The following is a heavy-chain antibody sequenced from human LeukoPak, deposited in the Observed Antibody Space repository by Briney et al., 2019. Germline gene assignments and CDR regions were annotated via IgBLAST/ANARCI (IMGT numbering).Heavy chain of an antibody. CDR3: AKDGASRSDYHWFDS. CDR2: IDDSGGST. V-gene: IGHV3-23*01. J-gene: IGHJ5*01. CDR1: GFTFRSYA. D-gene: IGHD4-17*01. Sequence: PGGSLRLSCEASGFTFRSYAMTWVRQAPGKGLEWVSTIDDSGGSTYHADSVKGRFTISRDNSRDALHLQMNSLRVEDTAVYYCAKDGASRSDYHWFDSWGQGTLVTVSS.